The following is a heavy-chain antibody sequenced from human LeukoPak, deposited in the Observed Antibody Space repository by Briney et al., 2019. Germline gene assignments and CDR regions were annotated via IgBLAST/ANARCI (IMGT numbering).Heavy chain of an antibody. CDR3: AKSTTVVTRAPPYFDY. D-gene: IGHD4-23*01. Sequence: GGSLRLSCAASGFTFSSYAMSWVRQAPGKGLEWVSAISGSGGSTYYADSVKGRFTISRDNSKNTLYLQMNSLRAEDTAVYYCAKSTTVVTRAPPYFDYWGQGTLVTASS. J-gene: IGHJ4*02. CDR2: ISGSGGST. CDR1: GFTFSSYA. V-gene: IGHV3-23*01.